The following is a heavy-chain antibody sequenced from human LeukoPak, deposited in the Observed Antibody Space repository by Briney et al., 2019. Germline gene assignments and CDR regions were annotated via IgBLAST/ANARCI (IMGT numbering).Heavy chain of an antibody. CDR3: ARDGGYCSGGSCFPGPHYYYYGMDV. D-gene: IGHD2-15*01. V-gene: IGHV1-46*01. J-gene: IGHJ6*02. CDR1: GYTFTSYY. Sequence: ASVKVSCKASGYTFTSYYMHWVRQAPGQGLEWMGIINPSGGSTSYAQKFQGRVTMTRDTSTSTVYMELSSLRAEDTAVYYCARDGGYCSGGSCFPGPHYYYYGMDVWGQGTTVTVSS. CDR2: INPSGGST.